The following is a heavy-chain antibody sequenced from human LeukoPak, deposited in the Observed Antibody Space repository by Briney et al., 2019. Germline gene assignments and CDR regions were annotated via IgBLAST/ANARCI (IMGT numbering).Heavy chain of an antibody. CDR1: GFTFTTYA. Sequence: GGSLRLSCAASGFTFTTYAMSGLREAPGEGLEWVSAISGSGGNTYYTGSVKGRFTISRDNSKNTVYLQMRSLRAEDTAVYYCARRAYDSSGYPNWGQGTLVTVSS. CDR3: ARRAYDSSGYPN. J-gene: IGHJ4*02. V-gene: IGHV3-23*01. D-gene: IGHD3-22*01. CDR2: ISGSGGNT.